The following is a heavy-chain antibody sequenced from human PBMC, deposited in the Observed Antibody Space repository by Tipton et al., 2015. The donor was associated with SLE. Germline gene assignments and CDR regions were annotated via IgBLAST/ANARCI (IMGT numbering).Heavy chain of an antibody. Sequence: TLSLTCTVSSYSISSGYYWGWIRQPPGKGLEWIRSIYHSGSIYYSGNTYYNPSLESRVTISADTFKNQFSLKVTSVTAADTAVYFCARIHPNNYGDYGPFDYWGQGILVTVSS. V-gene: IGHV4-38-2*02. J-gene: IGHJ4*02. CDR3: ARIHPNNYGDYGPFDY. CDR1: SYSISSGYY. CDR2: IYYSGNT. D-gene: IGHD4-17*01.